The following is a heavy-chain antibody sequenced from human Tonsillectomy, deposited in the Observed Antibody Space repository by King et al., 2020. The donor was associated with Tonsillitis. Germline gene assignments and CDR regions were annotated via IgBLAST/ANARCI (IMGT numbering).Heavy chain of an antibody. CDR3: ARHAGHDFLTGFYNSFDS. J-gene: IGHJ5*01. Sequence: QLVQSGTEVKKPGESLKISCKGSGYSFTNYRIGWVRQMPGKGLEWMGIIFPGDSDTCYSPSFQGQVTISADESIHTAYLQWSSLKASDTAIYYCARHAGHDFLTGFYNSFDSWGQGTLVTVSS. CDR2: IFPGDSDT. D-gene: IGHD3-9*01. CDR1: GYSFTNYR. V-gene: IGHV5-51*01.